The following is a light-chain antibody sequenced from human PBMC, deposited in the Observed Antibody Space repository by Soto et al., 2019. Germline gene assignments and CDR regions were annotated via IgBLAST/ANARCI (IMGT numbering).Light chain of an antibody. CDR3: MQALHPPRT. CDR1: QSLLHSNGYNY. CDR2: LGS. J-gene: IGKJ3*01. Sequence: DIVMTQSPLSLPVTPGEPASISCRSSQSLLHSNGYNYLDWYLQKPGQSPQLLIYLGSNRASGVPDRFSGSGSGTDFTLKISRVEAEDVGVYYCMQALHPPRTSGPGTKVDIK. V-gene: IGKV2-28*01.